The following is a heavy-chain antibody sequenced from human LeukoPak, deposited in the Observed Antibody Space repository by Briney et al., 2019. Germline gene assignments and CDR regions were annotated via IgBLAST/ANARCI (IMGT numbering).Heavy chain of an antibody. V-gene: IGHV4-61*01. CDR1: GGSVNRGTFF. CDR2: ISNSGST. Sequence: AETLSLTCAVSGGSVNRGTFFWTWIRKPPGKGLEWIGYISNSGSTNYHPSLKSRVTISSDTSKTQFTLKLTSVTAADTAVYFCARSPSGYRFDSWGHGTLVTVSS. CDR3: ARSPSGYRFDS. J-gene: IGHJ4*01. D-gene: IGHD3-22*01.